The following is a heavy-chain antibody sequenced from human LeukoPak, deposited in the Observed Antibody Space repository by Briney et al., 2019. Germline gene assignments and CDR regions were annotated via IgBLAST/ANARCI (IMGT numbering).Heavy chain of an antibody. CDR3: ARGEGYSSFDY. CDR1: GFTVSSNY. J-gene: IGHJ4*02. V-gene: IGHV3-53*01. Sequence: PGGSLRLSCAASGFTVSSNYMSWVRQAPGKGLEWVSVIYSGGGTYYADSVKGRFTISRDNSKNTLYLQMNRLRAEDTAVYYCARGEGYSSFDYWGQGTLVTVSS. CDR2: IYSGGGT. D-gene: IGHD5-18*01.